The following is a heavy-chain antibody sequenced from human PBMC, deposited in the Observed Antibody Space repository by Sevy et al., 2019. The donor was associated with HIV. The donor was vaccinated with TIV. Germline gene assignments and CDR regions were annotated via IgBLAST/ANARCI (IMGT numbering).Heavy chain of an antibody. J-gene: IGHJ4*02. D-gene: IGHD1-26*01. Sequence: GGSLRLSCAASGFTFSSYAMHWVRQAPGKGLEWVAVISYDGSNKYYADSVKGRLTISRDNSKNTLYLQMNSLRAEDTAVYYCARDRDIVGATTGYYFDYWGQGTLVTVSS. CDR2: ISYDGSNK. CDR1: GFTFSSYA. CDR3: ARDRDIVGATTGYYFDY. V-gene: IGHV3-30*04.